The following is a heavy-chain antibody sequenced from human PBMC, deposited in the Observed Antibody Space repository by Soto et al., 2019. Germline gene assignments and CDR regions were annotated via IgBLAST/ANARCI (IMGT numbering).Heavy chain of an antibody. J-gene: IGHJ4*02. V-gene: IGHV3-74*03. D-gene: IGHD1-26*01. CDR2: IDSDGNYT. CDR3: VRDDVGVGIDY. CDR1: GFTFSSYW. Sequence: EVQLVESRGGLVQPGGSLRLSCAASGFTFSSYWMHWVRQVPGKGLVCVSHIDSDGNYTPYADSVKGRFTISRDNAKNTVYLQMNSLRAEYTAVYYCVRDDVGVGIDYWGLGTLVTVSS.